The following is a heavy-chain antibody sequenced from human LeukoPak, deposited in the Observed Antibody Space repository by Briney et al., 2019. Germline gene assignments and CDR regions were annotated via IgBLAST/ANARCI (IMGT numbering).Heavy chain of an antibody. CDR2: IRYDGSNK. D-gene: IGHD1-20*01. V-gene: IGHV3-30*02. CDR3: ARDIRITGTLNYYYYMDV. J-gene: IGHJ6*03. Sequence: GGSLRLSCAASGFTFSSYGMHWVRQAPGKGLEWVAFIRYDGSNKYYADSVKGRFTISRDNSKNTLYLQMNSLRAEDTAVYYCARDIRITGTLNYYYYMDVWGKGTTVTVSS. CDR1: GFTFSSYG.